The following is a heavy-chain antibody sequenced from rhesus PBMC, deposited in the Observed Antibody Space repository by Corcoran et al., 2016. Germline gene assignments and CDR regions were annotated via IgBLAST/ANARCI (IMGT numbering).Heavy chain of an antibody. CDR3: AADAAIWGHFDY. Sequence: EGQQEQSGAEGKKPGPSGNLSDKAAGYTVTDYYLHWGRQAPGQGVVELGRVVPEAATASYPQIFQEPVHIPRATSTDTAYMDLCRLRSEDTTVYYGAADAAIWGHFDYWGQGVLVTVSS. CDR1: GYTVTDYY. J-gene: IGHJ4*01. CDR2: VVPEAATA. D-gene: IGHD2-39*01. V-gene: IGHV1-111*01.